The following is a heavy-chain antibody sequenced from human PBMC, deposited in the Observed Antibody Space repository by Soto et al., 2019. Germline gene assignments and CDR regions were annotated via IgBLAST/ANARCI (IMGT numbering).Heavy chain of an antibody. D-gene: IGHD2-21*01. CDR2: ISYDGSNK. Sequence: QVQLVESGGGVVQPGRSLRLSCAASGFTFSSYGMHWVRQAPGNGLEWVAVISYDGSNKYYADSVKGRFTISRDNSKNTLYLQMDSLRAEDTAVYYCARDWDIVVVNAIRYGMDVWGQGTTVTVSS. J-gene: IGHJ6*02. CDR3: ARDWDIVVVNAIRYGMDV. CDR1: GFTFSSYG. V-gene: IGHV3-30*03.